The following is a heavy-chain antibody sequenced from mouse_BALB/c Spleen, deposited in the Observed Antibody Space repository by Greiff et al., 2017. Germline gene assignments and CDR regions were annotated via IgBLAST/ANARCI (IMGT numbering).Heavy chain of an antibody. V-gene: IGHV5-6-3*01. J-gene: IGHJ4*01. Sequence: EVHLVESGGGLVQPGGSLKLSCAASGFTFSSYGMSWVRQTPDKRLELVATINSNGGSTYYPDSVKGRFTISRDNAKNTLYLQMSSLKSEDTAMYYCARDWVAMGYWGQGTSVTVSS. CDR2: INSNGGST. CDR3: ARDWVAMGY. CDR1: GFTFSSYG.